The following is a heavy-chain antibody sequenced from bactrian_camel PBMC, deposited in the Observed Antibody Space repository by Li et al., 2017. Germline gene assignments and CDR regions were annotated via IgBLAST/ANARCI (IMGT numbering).Heavy chain of an antibody. CDR3: VAATRPVGENCPIFVSYNA. V-gene: IGHV3S1*01. CDR2: IDSASASK. J-gene: IGHJ4*01. CDR1: RYTYSTYC. Sequence: VQLVESGGGLVQPGGSLRLSCAASRYTYSTYCMGWFRQAPGKEREGVAVIDSASASKNYAASVKGRFTISQDNAKRTVYLRMNALKPEDSAMYYCVAATRPVGENCPIFVSYNAWGQGTQVTVS. D-gene: IGHD7*01.